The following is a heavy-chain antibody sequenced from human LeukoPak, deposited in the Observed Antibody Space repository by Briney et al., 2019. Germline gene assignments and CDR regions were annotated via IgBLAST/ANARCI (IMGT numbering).Heavy chain of an antibody. CDR1: GFTFSSYS. CDR3: ARFGYYYPYFDY. J-gene: IGHJ4*02. CDR2: ISSSSSYI. D-gene: IGHD3-22*01. V-gene: IGHV3-21*01. Sequence: PRGSLRLSCAASGFTFSSYSMNWVRHAPGKGLEWVSSISSSSSYIYYADSVKGRFTIYRDNAQNSLYLQMNSLRAEDTAVYYCARFGYYYPYFDYWGQGTLVIVSS.